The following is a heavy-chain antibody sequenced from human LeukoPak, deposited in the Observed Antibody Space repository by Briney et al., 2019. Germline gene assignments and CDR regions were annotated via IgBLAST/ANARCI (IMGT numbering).Heavy chain of an antibody. J-gene: IGHJ4*02. D-gene: IGHD5-18*01. CDR3: ARAGYSYGTGYYFDY. V-gene: IGHV4-59*01. CDR1: GGSISSYY. Sequence: SETLSLTCTVSGGSISSYYWSSIRLPPGNGLEWIGYIYYTGATYYNPSLKSRVTISLDTSKNQFSLKLSSVTAADAAVYYCARAGYSYGTGYYFDYWGQGALVTVSS. CDR2: IYYTGAT.